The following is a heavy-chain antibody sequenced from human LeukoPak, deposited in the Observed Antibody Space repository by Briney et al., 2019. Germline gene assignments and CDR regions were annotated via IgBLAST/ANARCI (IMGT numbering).Heavy chain of an antibody. J-gene: IGHJ4*02. V-gene: IGHV1-8*01. CDR2: MNPNSGNT. Sequence: ASVKVSCKVSGGTFRSYAINWVRQAPGQGLEWMGWMNPNSGNTGYAQKFQGRVTITRNTSISTAYMELSSLRSEDTAVYYCARDKQQDYWGQGTLVTVSS. CDR1: GGTFRSYA. CDR3: ARDKQQDY.